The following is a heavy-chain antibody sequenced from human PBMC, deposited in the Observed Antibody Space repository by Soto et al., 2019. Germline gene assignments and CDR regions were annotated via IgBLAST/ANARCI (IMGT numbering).Heavy chain of an antibody. J-gene: IGHJ4*02. CDR2: ISYDGSNK. D-gene: IGHD3-22*01. V-gene: IGHV3-30*18. CDR3: AKSAPDYDSSGYPVDY. CDR1: GFTFSSYG. Sequence: GGSLRLSCAASGFTFSSYGMHWVRQAPGKGLEWVAVISYDGSNKYYADSVKGRFTISRDNSKNTLYLQMNSLRAEDTAVYYCAKSAPDYDSSGYPVDYWGQGTLVTVSS.